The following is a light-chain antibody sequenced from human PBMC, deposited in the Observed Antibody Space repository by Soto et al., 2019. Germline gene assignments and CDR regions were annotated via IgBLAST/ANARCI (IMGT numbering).Light chain of an antibody. Sequence: DIQMTQFPSSVSASVGDRVTITCRASQPLGAWLAWYQQKPGKAPKLLIYATSTLESGVPSRFSGCGSGTEFTLTISSLQPEDFATYYCQQADIFQLTFGGGTRVEIK. CDR1: QPLGAW. CDR2: ATS. J-gene: IGKJ4*01. CDR3: QQADIFQLT. V-gene: IGKV1-12*01.